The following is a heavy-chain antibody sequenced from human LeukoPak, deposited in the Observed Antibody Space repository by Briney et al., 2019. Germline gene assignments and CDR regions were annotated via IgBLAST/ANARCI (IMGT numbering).Heavy chain of an antibody. Sequence: GGSLRLSCEASGFTFSSYAIRWVRQAPGTGLEWVSSIPGSGGATYYADSVRGRFSISRDSSKNTVYLQMNSLRDEDTAVYYCAGDPSVATNLDAFDIWGQGTMVTVSS. CDR3: AGDPSVATNLDAFDI. V-gene: IGHV3-23*01. J-gene: IGHJ3*02. CDR1: GFTFSSYA. D-gene: IGHD5-12*01. CDR2: IPGSGGAT.